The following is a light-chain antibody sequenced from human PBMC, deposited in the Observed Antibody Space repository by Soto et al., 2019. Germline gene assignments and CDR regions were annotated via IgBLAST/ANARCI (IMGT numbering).Light chain of an antibody. CDR3: SSYAGSNNLGV. CDR2: EVS. V-gene: IGLV2-8*01. CDR1: SSDIGGYNY. J-gene: IGLJ3*02. Sequence: QSALTQPPSASGSPGQSVTISCTGTSSDIGGYNYVSWYQHHPGKAPKVMIYEVSKLPSGVPDRFSGSKSGNTASLTVSGLQPEDEADYYCSSYAGSNNLGVFGGGTKVTVL.